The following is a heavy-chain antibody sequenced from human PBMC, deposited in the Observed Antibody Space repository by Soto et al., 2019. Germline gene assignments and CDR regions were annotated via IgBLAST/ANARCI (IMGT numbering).Heavy chain of an antibody. CDR2: ISGSGGST. D-gene: IGHD2-2*01. Sequence: GGSLRLSCAASGFTFSSYAMSWVRQAPGKGLEWVSAISGSGGSTYYADSVKGRFTISRDNSKNTLYLQMNSLRAEDTAVYYCAKRRRYCSSTSCYAGPDWFDSWGQGTLVTVSS. CDR3: AKRRRYCSSTSCYAGPDWFDS. V-gene: IGHV3-23*01. CDR1: GFTFSSYA. J-gene: IGHJ5*01.